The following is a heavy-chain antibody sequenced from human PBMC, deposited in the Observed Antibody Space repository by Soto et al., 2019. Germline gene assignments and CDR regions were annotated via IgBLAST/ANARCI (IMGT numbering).Heavy chain of an antibody. J-gene: IGHJ3*02. CDR2: FYPGDSTS. CDR3: ARIIGYCRNNDCSWTFDI. Sequence: HGESLKISCKTSGYSFISYWVAWVRQLPGKGLEWMGTFYPGDSTSTYSPSFQGQVTISVDKSISTAYLQLSSLKASDTAMYYCARIIGYCRNNDCSWTFDIWGQGTMVTV. CDR1: GYSFISYW. V-gene: IGHV5-51*01. D-gene: IGHD2-15*01.